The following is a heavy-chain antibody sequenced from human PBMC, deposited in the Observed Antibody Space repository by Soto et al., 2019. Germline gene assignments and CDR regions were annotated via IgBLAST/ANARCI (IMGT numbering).Heavy chain of an antibody. D-gene: IGHD3-16*01. J-gene: IGHJ6*02. V-gene: IGHV3-30*18. CDR3: AKAWGATDYYGMDV. CDR2: ISYDGSNK. CDR1: GFTFSSYG. Sequence: GGSLRLSCAASGFTFSSYGMHWVRQAPGKGLEWVAVISYDGSNKYYADSVKGRFTISRDNSKNTLYLQMDSLRAEDTAVYYCAKAWGATDYYGMDVWGQGTTVTVS.